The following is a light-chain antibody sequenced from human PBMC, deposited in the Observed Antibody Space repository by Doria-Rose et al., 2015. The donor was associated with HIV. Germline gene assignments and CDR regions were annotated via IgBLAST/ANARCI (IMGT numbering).Light chain of an antibody. Sequence: QTVVTQEPSVSEAPGQRVTISCTGSSSNIGAGYDVHWYQQLPGTDPTLLIYGNINRPSGVPDRIAGSKSGTSASLAITGLQAEDEADYYCQSYDSSLSGYVFGTGTKVTVL. CDR1: SSNIGAGYD. V-gene: IGLV1-40*01. CDR3: QSYDSSLSGYV. CDR2: GNI. J-gene: IGLJ1*01.